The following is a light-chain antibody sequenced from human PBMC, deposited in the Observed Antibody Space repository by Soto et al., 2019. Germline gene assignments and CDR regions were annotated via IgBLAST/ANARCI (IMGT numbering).Light chain of an antibody. CDR1: QSVSSN. CDR3: QHYHNWPPWT. CDR2: RAS. V-gene: IGKV3-15*01. Sequence: EIVMTQSPATLSVSPGERATLSCRASQSVSSNLAWYQQKPGQPPRLLIYRASTRATGIPARFSGSGSGTDFTLTITSLQSEDFAVYYCQHYHNWPPWTFGQGTKVEIK. J-gene: IGKJ1*01.